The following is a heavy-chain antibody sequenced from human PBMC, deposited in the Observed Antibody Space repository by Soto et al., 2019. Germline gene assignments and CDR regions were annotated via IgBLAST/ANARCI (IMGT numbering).Heavy chain of an antibody. J-gene: IGHJ6*02. V-gene: IGHV3-33*01. CDR2: IWYDGSNK. Sequence: PGGSLRLSCAASGFTFSSYGMHWVRQAPGKGLEWVAVIWYDGSNKYYADSVKGRFTISRDNSKNTLYLQMNSLRAEDTAVYYCARDSICSGGSCYGDGMDVWGQGTTVTVSS. CDR3: ARDSICSGGSCYGDGMDV. CDR1: GFTFSSYG. D-gene: IGHD2-15*01.